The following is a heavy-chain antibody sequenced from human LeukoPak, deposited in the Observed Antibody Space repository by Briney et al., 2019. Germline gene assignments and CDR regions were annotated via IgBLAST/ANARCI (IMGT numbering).Heavy chain of an antibody. V-gene: IGHV4-34*01. CDR2: INHSGST. Sequence: PSETLSLTCAVYGGSFSGYYWSWIRQPPGKGLEWIGEINHSGSTNYNPSLKSRVTISVDTSKNQFSPKLSSVTAADTAVYYCARSTDLHSSSWPYWGQGTLVTVSS. J-gene: IGHJ4*02. D-gene: IGHD6-13*01. CDR1: GGSFSGYY. CDR3: ARSTDLHSSSWPY.